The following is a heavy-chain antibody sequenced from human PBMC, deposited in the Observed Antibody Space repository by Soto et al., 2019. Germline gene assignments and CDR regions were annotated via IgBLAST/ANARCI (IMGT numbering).Heavy chain of an antibody. Sequence: EVRLLESGGSLAQPGGSRRLSCAASGFTFSSSAMNWVRQAPGRGLEWVSSIRVGGGDTFYADSVRGRFTVSRDISRNTLYLQMTSLRAEDTAIYYCAKCSVGTVRTSGWCNWFDPWGQGTLVTVSS. CDR1: GFTFSSSA. CDR3: AKCSVGTVRTSGWCNWFDP. V-gene: IGHV3-23*01. CDR2: IRVGGGDT. D-gene: IGHD6-19*01. J-gene: IGHJ5*02.